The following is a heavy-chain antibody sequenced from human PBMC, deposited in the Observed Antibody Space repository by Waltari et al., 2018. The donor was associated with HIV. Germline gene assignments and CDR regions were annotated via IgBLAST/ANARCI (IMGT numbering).Heavy chain of an antibody. CDR3: ARGSDMTTVTTTEQLYNWFDP. V-gene: IGHV1-69*01. Sequence: SSVKVSCKASGGTFSSYAISWVRQAPGQGLEWLGGIIPIFGTANYAQKFQGRVTITADESTSTAYMELSSLRSEDTAVYYCARGSDMTTVTTTEQLYNWFDPWGQGTLVTVSS. CDR2: IIPIFGTA. D-gene: IGHD4-17*01. CDR1: GGTFSSYA. J-gene: IGHJ5*02.